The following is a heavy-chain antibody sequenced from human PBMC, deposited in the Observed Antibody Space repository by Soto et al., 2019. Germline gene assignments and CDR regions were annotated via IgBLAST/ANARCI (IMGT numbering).Heavy chain of an antibody. Sequence: PGGSLRLSCAASGFTFSSYGMHWVRQAPGKGLEWVAVIWYDGSNKYYADSVKGRFTISRDNSKNTLYLQMNSLRAEDTAVYYCARGDILTCYSAFDYWGQGTLVTVSS. J-gene: IGHJ4*02. D-gene: IGHD3-9*01. V-gene: IGHV3-33*01. CDR3: ARGDILTCYSAFDY. CDR2: IWYDGSNK. CDR1: GFTFSSYG.